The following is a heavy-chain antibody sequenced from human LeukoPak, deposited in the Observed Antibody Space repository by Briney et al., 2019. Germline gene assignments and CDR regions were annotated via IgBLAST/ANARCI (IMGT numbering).Heavy chain of an antibody. Sequence: GGSLRLSCAASGFTFSDYYMSWIRQAPGKGLEWVSYITSSGRTMYYADSVAGRFTIFRDNAKNSLYLQMNSLRAEDTAVYYCARAVGAMSWGDFDYWGQGTLVTVSS. V-gene: IGHV3-11*01. CDR3: ARAVGAMSWGDFDY. CDR1: GFTFSDYY. CDR2: ITSSGRTM. D-gene: IGHD1-26*01. J-gene: IGHJ4*02.